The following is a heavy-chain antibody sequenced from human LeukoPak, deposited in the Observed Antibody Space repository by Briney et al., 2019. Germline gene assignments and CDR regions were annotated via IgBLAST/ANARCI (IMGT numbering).Heavy chain of an antibody. V-gene: IGHV1-2*02. Sequence: ASVTLSCTASGYTFTGYYMHWVRQAPGQGLEWMGWINTNSGDTNYAQKFQGRVTMTRDTSISTAYMELSRLRSDNTAVYYWAGGVRVGATISDYWGQGTLVTVSS. J-gene: IGHJ4*02. CDR2: INTNSGDT. CDR3: AGGVRVGATISDY. CDR1: GYTFTGYY. D-gene: IGHD1-26*01.